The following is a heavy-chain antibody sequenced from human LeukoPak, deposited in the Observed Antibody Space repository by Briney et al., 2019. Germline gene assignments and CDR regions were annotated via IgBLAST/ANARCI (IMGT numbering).Heavy chain of an antibody. D-gene: IGHD2-2*01. CDR3: TQGVVVVPAAHSADAFDI. CDR1: GFTFGDYA. Sequence: GGSLRLSCTASGFTFGDYAMSWVRQAPGKGLEWVGFIRSKAYGGTTEYAASVKGRFTISRDVSKSIAYLQMNSLKTEDTAVYYCTQGVVVVPAAHSADAFDIWGQGTMVTVSS. V-gene: IGHV3-49*04. CDR2: IRSKAYGGTT. J-gene: IGHJ3*02.